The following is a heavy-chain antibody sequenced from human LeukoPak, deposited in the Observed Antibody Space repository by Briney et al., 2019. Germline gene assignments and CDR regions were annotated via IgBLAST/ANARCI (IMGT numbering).Heavy chain of an antibody. CDR2: IKQDGSEK. V-gene: IGHV3-7*03. CDR1: GFTFSSYW. Sequence: GGSLRLSCAASGFTFSSYWMSWVRQAPGKGLEWVANIKQDGSEKYYVDSVKGRFTISRDNAKNSLYLQMNSLRAEDTAVYYCARDRGFYDITYGMDVWGQGTTVTVSS. CDR3: ARDRGFYDITYGMDV. J-gene: IGHJ6*02. D-gene: IGHD3-10*01.